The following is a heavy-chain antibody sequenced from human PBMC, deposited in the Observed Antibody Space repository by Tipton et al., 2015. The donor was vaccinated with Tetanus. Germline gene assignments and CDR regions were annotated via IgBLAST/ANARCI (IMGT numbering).Heavy chain of an antibody. Sequence: LSLTCAAYGFTFSDYWLSWVRQAPGKGLEWVANIKTDGSVKNYVDSVKGRFTISRDNARSSLYLQIDSLRVEDTAVFYSAREIPGATVALDIWGQGTMVAVS. J-gene: IGHJ3*02. CDR2: IKTDGSVK. D-gene: IGHD2-2*01. CDR1: GFTFSDYW. CDR3: AREIPGATVALDI. V-gene: IGHV3-7*01.